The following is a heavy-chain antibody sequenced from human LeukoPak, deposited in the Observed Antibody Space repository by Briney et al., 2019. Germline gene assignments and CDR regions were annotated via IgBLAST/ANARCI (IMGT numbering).Heavy chain of an antibody. J-gene: IGHJ6*03. D-gene: IGHD1-7*01. Sequence: SQTLSLTCTVSGGSISSGTHYWNWIRQHPGRGLEWIEYIYYSGATFFNPSLQSRVTISIDTSKSQFSLRLNSVTAEDTAVYYCARNRFPITGTTNNYYYMDVWGKGTTVTVSS. CDR2: IYYSGAT. V-gene: IGHV4-31*03. CDR3: ARNRFPITGTTNNYYYMDV. CDR1: GGSISSGTHY.